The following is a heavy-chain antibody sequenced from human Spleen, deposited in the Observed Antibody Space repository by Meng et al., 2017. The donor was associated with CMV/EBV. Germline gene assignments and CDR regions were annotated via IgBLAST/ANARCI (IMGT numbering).Heavy chain of an antibody. CDR3: ARDYLVTEDYYYGMDV. CDR1: GYTFTGDY. D-gene: IGHD4-23*01. J-gene: IGHJ6*02. Sequence: ASVKVSCKASGYTFTGDYMHWVRQAPGQGLEWMGRINPNSGGTNYAQKFQGRVTMTRDTSISTAYMELSRLRSDDTAVYYCARDYLVTEDYYYGMDVWGQGTTVTVSS. V-gene: IGHV1-2*06. CDR2: INPNSGGT.